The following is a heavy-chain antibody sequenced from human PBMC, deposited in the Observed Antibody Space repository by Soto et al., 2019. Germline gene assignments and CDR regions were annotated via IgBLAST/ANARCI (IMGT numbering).Heavy chain of an antibody. D-gene: IGHD6-13*01. CDR1: GYSFSSYW. CDR3: ARHHGSPGSYFGMDV. V-gene: IGHV5-51*01. J-gene: IGHJ6*02. CDR2: IYPGDSDT. Sequence: EESLKISCKGSGYSFSSYWINWVRQMPGKGLEWVGIIYPGDSDTRYSPSFQGQVTISADKSISTAYLQWRSLKASDTAMYYCARHHGSPGSYFGMDVWGQGTTVTVSS.